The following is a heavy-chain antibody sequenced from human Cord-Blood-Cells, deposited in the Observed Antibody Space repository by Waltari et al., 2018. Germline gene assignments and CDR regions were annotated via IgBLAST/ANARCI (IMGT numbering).Heavy chain of an antibody. D-gene: IGHD7-27*01. J-gene: IGHJ4*02. CDR2: INPNSGGT. V-gene: IGHV1-2*02. CDR3: ARFSGFNYFDY. Sequence: QVQLVQSGAEVKKPGASVKVSCKASGYTFTGYYMHWVRQAPGQGLEWMGWINPNSGGTNDAQKFQGRVTMTRDTSISTAYMELSRLRSDDTAVYYCARFSGFNYFDYWGQGTLVTVSS. CDR1: GYTFTGYY.